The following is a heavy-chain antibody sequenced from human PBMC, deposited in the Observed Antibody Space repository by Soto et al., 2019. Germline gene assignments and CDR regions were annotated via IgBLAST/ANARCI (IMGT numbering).Heavy chain of an antibody. CDR3: ARGGRSSGYYYALGY. CDR2: IYYSGST. Sequence: PSETLSLTCTVSGGSVSSGSYYWSWIRQPPGKGLEWIGYIYYSGSTNYNPSLKRRVTISVDTSKNQFCLKLSSVTAADTAVYYCARGGRSSGYYYALGYWGQGTLVTVSS. CDR1: GGSVSSGSYY. J-gene: IGHJ4*02. D-gene: IGHD3-22*01. V-gene: IGHV4-61*01.